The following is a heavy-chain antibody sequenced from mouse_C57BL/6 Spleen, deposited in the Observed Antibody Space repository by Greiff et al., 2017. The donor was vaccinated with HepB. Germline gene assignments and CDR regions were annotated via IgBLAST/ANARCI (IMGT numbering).Heavy chain of an antibody. J-gene: IGHJ3*01. CDR2: IYPGDGDT. D-gene: IGHD1-1*01. CDR3: ARITTVVAPFAY. V-gene: IGHV1-82*01. CDR1: GYAFSSSW. Sequence: QVQLQQSGPELVKPGASVKISCKASGYAFSSSWMNWVKQRPGKGLEWIGRIYPGDGDTNYNGKFKGKATLTADKSSSTAYMQLSSLTSEDSAVYFCARITTVVAPFAYWGQGTLVTVSA.